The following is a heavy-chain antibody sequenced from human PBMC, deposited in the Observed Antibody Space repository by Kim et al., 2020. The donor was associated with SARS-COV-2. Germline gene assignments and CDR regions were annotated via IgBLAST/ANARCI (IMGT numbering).Heavy chain of an antibody. J-gene: IGHJ3*02. Sequence: ASVKVSCKASGYTFTSYGISWVRQAPGQGLEWMGWISAYNGNTNYAQKLQGRVTMTTDTSTSTAYMELRSLRSDDTAVYYCASLGPRGYCGGDCYSAFDIWGQGTMVTVSS. CDR3: ASLGPRGYCGGDCYSAFDI. V-gene: IGHV1-18*04. D-gene: IGHD2-21*02. CDR2: ISAYNGNT. CDR1: GYTFTSYG.